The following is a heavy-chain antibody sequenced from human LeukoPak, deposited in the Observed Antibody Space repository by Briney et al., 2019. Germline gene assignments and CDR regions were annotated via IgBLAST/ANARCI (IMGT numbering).Heavy chain of an antibody. CDR1: GFNFSSHA. CDR3: AKDLETINPTMD. V-gene: IGHV3-23*01. Sequence: GGSLRLSCAASGFNFSSHAMSWVRQAPGKGLEWVSSIGGSGKNTFYADAVKGRFTISRDNSKDTLYLQMNSLRAEDTAVYYCAKDLETINPTMDWGQGTLVAVSS. CDR2: IGGSGKNT. D-gene: IGHD3-10*01. J-gene: IGHJ4*02.